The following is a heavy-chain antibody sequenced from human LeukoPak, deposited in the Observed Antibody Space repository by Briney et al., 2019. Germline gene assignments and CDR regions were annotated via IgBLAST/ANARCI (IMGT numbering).Heavy chain of an antibody. CDR1: GFTLSENN. CDR3: ARDRSGFYSIDQ. J-gene: IGHJ4*02. Sequence: GMSLRLSCAASGFTLSENNVHWVRQAPGKGLEWVALISNDGNSKDYADSVKGRFTLSGDNSKTTVYLQMNSLRAEDTAVYYCARDRSGFYSIDQWGQGTLVTVSP. V-gene: IGHV3-30-3*01. CDR2: ISNDGNSK. D-gene: IGHD5-12*01.